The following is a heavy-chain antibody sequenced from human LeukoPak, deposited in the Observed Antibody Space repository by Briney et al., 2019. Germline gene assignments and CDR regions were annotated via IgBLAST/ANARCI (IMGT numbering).Heavy chain of an antibody. V-gene: IGHV1-69*01. Sequence: GSSVKVSCKASGGTFSGYAISWVRQAPGQGLEWMGGIIPIFGTANYAQKFQGRVTITADESTSTAYMELSSLRSEDTAVYYCARTGYYDSSGYYDYWGQGTLVTVSS. CDR3: ARTGYYDSSGYYDY. D-gene: IGHD3-22*01. CDR1: GGTFSGYA. J-gene: IGHJ4*02. CDR2: IIPIFGTA.